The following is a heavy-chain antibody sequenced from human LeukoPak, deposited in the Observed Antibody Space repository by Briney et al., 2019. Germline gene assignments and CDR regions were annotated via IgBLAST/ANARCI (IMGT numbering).Heavy chain of an antibody. CDR3: ARVGIAVADQYYFDC. J-gene: IGHJ4*02. V-gene: IGHV1-3*01. CDR1: GYTFTSYG. CDR2: INAGNGNT. Sequence: ASVTVSCKASGYTFTSYGMHWVRQAPGQRLEWMGWINAGNGNTKYSQKFQGRVTITRDTSAGTAYMELSSLRSEDTAVYYCARVGIAVADQYYFDCWGQGTLVTVSS. D-gene: IGHD6-19*01.